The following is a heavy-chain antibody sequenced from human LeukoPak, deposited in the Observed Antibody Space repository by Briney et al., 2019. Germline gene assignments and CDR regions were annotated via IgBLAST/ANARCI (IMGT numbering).Heavy chain of an antibody. Sequence: ASVKVSCKASGYTFTGYYMHWVRQAPGQGLEWMGWINPNSGGTNYAQKFQGRVTMTRDTSISTAYMELSRLRSDDTAVYYCARAGRQPRSLPGSPIRYFDSNYYYYYYMDVWGKGTTVTISS. V-gene: IGHV1-2*02. CDR2: INPNSGGT. CDR1: GYTFTGYY. J-gene: IGHJ6*03. CDR3: ARAGRQPRSLPGSPIRYFDSNYYYYYYMDV. D-gene: IGHD3-9*01.